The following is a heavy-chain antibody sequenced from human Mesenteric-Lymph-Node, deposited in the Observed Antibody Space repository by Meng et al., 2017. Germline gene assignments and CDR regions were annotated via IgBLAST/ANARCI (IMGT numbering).Heavy chain of an antibody. CDR1: GGTFSSYA. CDR3: ARAYRPAYCGGDCSSYWDY. Sequence: SVKVSCKASGGTFSSYAISWVRQAPGQGLEWMGGIIPIFGTANYAQKFQGRVTITADKSTSTAYMELSSLRSEDTAVYYCARAYRPAYCGGDCSSYWDYWGQGTLVTVSS. CDR2: IIPIFGTA. D-gene: IGHD2-21*02. J-gene: IGHJ4*02. V-gene: IGHV1-69*06.